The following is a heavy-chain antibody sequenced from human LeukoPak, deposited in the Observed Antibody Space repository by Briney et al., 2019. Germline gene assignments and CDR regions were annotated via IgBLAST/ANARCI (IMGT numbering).Heavy chain of an antibody. V-gene: IGHV3-21*06. CDR3: ARDPGLAAAGCDY. D-gene: IGHD6-13*01. J-gene: IGHJ4*02. CDR2: ISRSSSYI. Sequence: GGSLRLSCAASGFTFSTYTMNWVRQAPGKGLEWVSSISRSSSYIFYADSVKGRFTVSRDNAKNSLYLQMNSLRAEDTAVYYCARDPGLAAAGCDYWGQGTLVTVSS. CDR1: GFTFSTYT.